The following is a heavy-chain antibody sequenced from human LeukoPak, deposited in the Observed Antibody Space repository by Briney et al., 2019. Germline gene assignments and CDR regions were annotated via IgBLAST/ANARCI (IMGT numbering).Heavy chain of an antibody. CDR2: ISGSGGST. J-gene: IGHJ4*02. Sequence: GGSLRLSCAASGITFSSYAMSWVRQAPGEGLEWVSAISGSGGSTYYADSVKGRFTISRDNSKNTLYLQMNSLRAEDTAVYYCAKLMSTMIVVVITTVPDYWGQGTLVTVSS. D-gene: IGHD3-22*01. V-gene: IGHV3-23*01. CDR3: AKLMSTMIVVVITTVPDY. CDR1: GITFSSYA.